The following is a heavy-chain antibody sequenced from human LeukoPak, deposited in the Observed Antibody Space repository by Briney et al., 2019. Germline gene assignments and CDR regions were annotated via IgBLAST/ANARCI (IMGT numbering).Heavy chain of an antibody. D-gene: IGHD5-18*01. Sequence: SETLSLTCTVSGGSISSSSYYWGWIRQPPGKGLEWIGSIYYSGTTYYNPSLKSRVTISVDTSKNQFSLKLSSVTAADTAVYYCARRGGRSYGLYYFDYWGQGTLVTVSS. V-gene: IGHV4-39*01. CDR2: IYYSGTT. CDR3: ARRGGRSYGLYYFDY. J-gene: IGHJ4*02. CDR1: GGSISSSSYY.